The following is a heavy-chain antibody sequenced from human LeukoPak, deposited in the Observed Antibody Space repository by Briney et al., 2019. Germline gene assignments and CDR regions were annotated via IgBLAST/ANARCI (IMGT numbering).Heavy chain of an antibody. V-gene: IGHV4-34*01. D-gene: IGHD3-22*01. CDR2: INHSGST. CDR3: ASGFRYYDSSGYNY. CDR1: GGSFSGYY. J-gene: IGHJ4*02. Sequence: SETLPLTCAVYGGSFSGYYWSWIRQPPGKGLEWIGEINHSGSTNYNPSLKSRVTISVDTSKNQFSPKLSSVTAADTAVYYCASGFRYYDSSGYNYWGQGTLVTVSS.